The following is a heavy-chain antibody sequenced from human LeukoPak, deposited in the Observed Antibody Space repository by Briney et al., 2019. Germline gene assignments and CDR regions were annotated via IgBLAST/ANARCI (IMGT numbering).Heavy chain of an antibody. J-gene: IGHJ4*02. D-gene: IGHD3-22*01. CDR1: GGSFSGYY. Sequence: SETLSLPCAVYGGSFSGYYWSWIRQPPGKGLEWIGEINYSGSTNYNPSLKGRVTISVDTSKNQFSLKLSTVTAADTAVYYCARGNTMIVVVLDYWGQGSLVTVSS. V-gene: IGHV4-34*01. CDR3: ARGNTMIVVVLDY. CDR2: INYSGST.